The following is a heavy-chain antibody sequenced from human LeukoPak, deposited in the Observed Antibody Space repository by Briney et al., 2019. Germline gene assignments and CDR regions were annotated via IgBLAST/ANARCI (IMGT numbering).Heavy chain of an antibody. CDR1: GGSISSYY. CDR2: IYYSGST. J-gene: IGHJ4*02. V-gene: IGHV4-59*08. CDR3: ASRGYSYGPFDY. D-gene: IGHD5-18*01. Sequence: PSETLSLTCTVSGGSISSYYWSWIRQPPGKGLEWIGYIYYSGSTNYSPSLKSRVTISVDTSKNQFSLKLSSVTAADTAVYYCASRGYSYGPFDYWGQGTLVTVSS.